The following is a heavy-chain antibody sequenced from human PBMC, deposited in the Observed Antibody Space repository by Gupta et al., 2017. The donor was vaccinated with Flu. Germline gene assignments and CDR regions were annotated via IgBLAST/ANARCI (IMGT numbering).Heavy chain of an antibody. CDR1: GGSISSSSYY. Sequence: QLQLQESCPGLVKPSETLSLTCTVSGGSISSSSYYWGWIRQPPGKGLEWIGSIYYSGSTYYNPSLKSRVTISVDTSKNQFSLKLSSVXAADTAVYXGNRYEAGYGMDVWGQGTTVTVSS. J-gene: IGHJ6*02. CDR3: NRYEAGYGMDV. CDR2: IYYSGST. D-gene: IGHD1-20*01. V-gene: IGHV4-39*01.